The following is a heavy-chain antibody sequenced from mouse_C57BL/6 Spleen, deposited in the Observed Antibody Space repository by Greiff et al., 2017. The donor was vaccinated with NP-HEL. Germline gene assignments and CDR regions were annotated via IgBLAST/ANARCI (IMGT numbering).Heavy chain of an antibody. CDR3: ARRDWAHYYAMDY. D-gene: IGHD4-1*01. V-gene: IGHV1-26*01. J-gene: IGHJ4*01. Sequence: EVKLQQSGPELVKPGASVKISCKASGYTFTDYYMNWVKQSHGKSLEWIGDINPNNGGTSYNQKFKGKATLTVDNSSSTAYMELRSLTSEDSAVYYCARRDWAHYYAMDYWGQGTSVTVSS. CDR2: INPNNGGT. CDR1: GYTFTDYY.